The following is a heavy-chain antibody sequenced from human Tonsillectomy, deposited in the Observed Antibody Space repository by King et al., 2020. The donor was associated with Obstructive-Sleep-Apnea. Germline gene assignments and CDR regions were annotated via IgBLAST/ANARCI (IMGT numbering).Heavy chain of an antibody. J-gene: IGHJ3*02. V-gene: IGHV3-53*04. Sequence: VQLVESGGGLVQPGGSLRLSCAASGFTVSSDYMSWVRQAPGKGLEWVSVIYSGGSTYYADSVKGRFTISRHNSKNTLYLQMNSLRAEDTAVYYCARDGSGSYYNRTDAFDIWGQGTMVTVSS. CDR1: GFTVSSDY. CDR2: IYSGGST. D-gene: IGHD3-10*01. CDR3: ARDGSGSYYNRTDAFDI.